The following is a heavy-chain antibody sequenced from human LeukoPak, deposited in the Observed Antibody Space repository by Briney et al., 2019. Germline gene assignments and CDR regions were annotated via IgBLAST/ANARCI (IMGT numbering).Heavy chain of an antibody. CDR3: ARRWELLGLDY. V-gene: IGHV3-21*01. CDR1: GFTFSSYS. D-gene: IGHD1-26*01. J-gene: IGHJ4*02. CDR2: ISSSSYI. Sequence: GGSLRLSCAASGFTFSSYSMNWVRQAPGKGLEWVSSISSSSYIYYADSVKGRFTISRDNAKNSLYLQMNSLRAEDTAVYYCARRWELLGLDYWGQGTLVTVSS.